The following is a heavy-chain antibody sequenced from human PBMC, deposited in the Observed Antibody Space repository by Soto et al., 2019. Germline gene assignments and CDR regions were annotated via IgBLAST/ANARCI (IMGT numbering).Heavy chain of an antibody. J-gene: IGHJ5*02. D-gene: IGHD4-4*01. CDR1: GDSFTSYW. Sequence: PGASLKISFKGSGDSFTSYWISWVRQMPGKALEWMGRIDPSDSYTNCSPSFQGHVTISADKSIRTAYLQWRSLKASDTAMYYCATQSPLNWFDPWGQGTLVTVSS. CDR3: ATQSPLNWFDP. CDR2: IDPSDSYT. V-gene: IGHV5-10-1*01.